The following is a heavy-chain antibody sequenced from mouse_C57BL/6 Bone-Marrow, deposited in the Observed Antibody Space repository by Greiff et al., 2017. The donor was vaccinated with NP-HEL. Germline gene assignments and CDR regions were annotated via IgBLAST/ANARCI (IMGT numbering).Heavy chain of an antibody. J-gene: IGHJ4*01. V-gene: IGHV1-69*01. CDR2: IDPSDSYT. CDR1: GYTFTSYW. Sequence: QVQLQQPGAELVMPGASVKLSCKASGYTFTSYWLHRVMQRPGQGLEWIGEIDPSDSYTNYNQKLKGKSTLTVDKSSSTAYMQLSSLTSEDSAVYYCAREMDYWGQGTSVTVSS. CDR3: AREMDY.